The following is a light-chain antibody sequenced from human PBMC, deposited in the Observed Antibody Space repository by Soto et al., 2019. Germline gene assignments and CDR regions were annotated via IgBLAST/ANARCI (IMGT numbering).Light chain of an antibody. Sequence: QSALTQPASVSGSPGQSITISCTGTSSDVGSYNLVSWYQRHPDKAPKLMIYEDSRRPSGVSNRFSGSKSGNTASLTISGLQAEDEADYYCCSYAGSTTYVVFGGGTQLTVL. J-gene: IGLJ2*01. V-gene: IGLV2-23*01. CDR1: SSDVGSYNL. CDR2: EDS. CDR3: CSYAGSTTYVV.